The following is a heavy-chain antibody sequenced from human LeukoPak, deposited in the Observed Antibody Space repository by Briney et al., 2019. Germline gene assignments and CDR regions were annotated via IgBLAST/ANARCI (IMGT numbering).Heavy chain of an antibody. CDR1: GGSISSYY. J-gene: IGHJ4*02. Sequence: KASETLSLTCTDSGGSISSYYWSWIRQPPGKGLEWIGYIYYSGSTNYNPSLKSRVTISVDTSKNQFSLKLSSVTAADTAVYYCARAGGGYDSSGYYHTGPIDYWGQGTLVTVSS. CDR3: ARAGGGYDSSGYYHTGPIDY. CDR2: IYYSGST. V-gene: IGHV4-59*01. D-gene: IGHD3-22*01.